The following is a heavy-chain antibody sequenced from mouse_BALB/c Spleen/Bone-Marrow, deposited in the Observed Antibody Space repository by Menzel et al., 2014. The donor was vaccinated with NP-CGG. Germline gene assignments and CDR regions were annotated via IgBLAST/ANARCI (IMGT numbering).Heavy chain of an antibody. CDR2: IISGSNTI. D-gene: IGHD1-2*01. CDR1: GFTFSSFG. V-gene: IGHV5-17*02. J-gene: IGHJ3*01. CDR3: ARSSYGVGWFAY. Sequence: EVKLVESGGGLVQPGGSRKLSCAASGFTFSSFGMHWVRQAPEKGLERVAYIISGSNTIYYADTVKGRFTISRDNPKNTLFLQMTSLRSEDTAMYYCARSSYGVGWFAYWGQGTLVTVSA.